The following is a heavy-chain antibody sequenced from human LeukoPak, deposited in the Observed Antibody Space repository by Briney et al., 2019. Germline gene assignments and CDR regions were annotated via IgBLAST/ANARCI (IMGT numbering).Heavy chain of an antibody. CDR3: AASGSYTVD. V-gene: IGHV3-30-3*01. J-gene: IGHJ4*02. CDR1: GFTFSSYA. D-gene: IGHD1-26*01. Sequence: GGSLRLSCAASGFTFSSYAMSWVRQAPGKGLEWVAVISYDGSNKYYADSVKGRFTISRDNSKNTLYLQMNSLRAEDTAVYYCAASGSYTVDWGQGTLVTVSS. CDR2: ISYDGSNK.